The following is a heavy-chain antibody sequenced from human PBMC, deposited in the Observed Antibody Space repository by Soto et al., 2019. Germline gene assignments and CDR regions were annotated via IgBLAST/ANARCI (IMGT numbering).Heavy chain of an antibody. CDR3: ATQFHHCGGDCYRGPYFGMDV. D-gene: IGHD2-21*02. Sequence: GASVKVSCKASGYTFTGYYVLWVRQAPGQGPECMGWINPYTGGTNYAQKFQGRVTMTRDTSISTAYMELSKLTSDDTAVYYCATQFHHCGGDCYRGPYFGMDVWGQGTTVTVSS. CDR2: INPYTGGT. CDR1: GYTFTGYY. V-gene: IGHV1-2*02. J-gene: IGHJ6*02.